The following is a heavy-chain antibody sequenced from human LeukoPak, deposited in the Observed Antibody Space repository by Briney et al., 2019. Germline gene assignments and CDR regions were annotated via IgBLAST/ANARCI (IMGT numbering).Heavy chain of an antibody. CDR2: IYYSGST. V-gene: IGHV4-59*12. CDR1: GGSISSYY. D-gene: IGHD4-17*01. CDR3: AREKGGNYGDYFFDY. Sequence: KTSETLSLTCTVSGGSISSYYWSWIRQPPGKGLEWIGYIYYSGSTNYNPSLKSRVTISVDRSKNQFSLKLSSVTAADTAVYYCAREKGGNYGDYFFDYWGQGTLVTVSS. J-gene: IGHJ4*02.